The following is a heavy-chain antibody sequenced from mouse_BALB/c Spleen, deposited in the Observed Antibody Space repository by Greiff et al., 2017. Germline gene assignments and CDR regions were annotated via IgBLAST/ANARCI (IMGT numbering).Heavy chain of an antibody. CDR2: IWAGGST. J-gene: IGHJ3*01. CDR1: GFSLTSYG. Sequence: VHLVESGPGLVAPSQSLSITCTVSGFSLTSYGVHWVRQPPGKGLEWLGVIWAGGSTNYNSALMSRLSISKDNSKSQVFLKMNSLQTDDTAMYYCSRASYGNRGVFAYWGQGTLVTVSA. V-gene: IGHV2-9*02. D-gene: IGHD2-10*01. CDR3: SRASYGNRGVFAY.